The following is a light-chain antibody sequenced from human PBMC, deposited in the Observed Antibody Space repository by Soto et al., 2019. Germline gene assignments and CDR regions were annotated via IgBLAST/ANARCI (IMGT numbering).Light chain of an antibody. Sequence: EIVMTQSPATLSVSPGERATLSCRASESVSSNFAWYQQKRGQAPRLLIYGAATRANGIPPRFRGSGSGTDFTLTISRLQSEAFAVYYWQRVENWAWTFRGGTKVEIK. V-gene: IGKV3-15*01. CDR3: QRVENWAWT. CDR2: GAA. CDR1: ESVSSN. J-gene: IGKJ4*01.